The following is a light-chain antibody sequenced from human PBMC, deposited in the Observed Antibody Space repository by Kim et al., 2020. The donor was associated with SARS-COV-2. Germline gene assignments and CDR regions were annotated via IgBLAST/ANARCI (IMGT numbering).Light chain of an antibody. Sequence: VTLSGTETRSDVGVYNYFSWYQQHPGKAPKLMIYDFSKRPSGVPDRFSGSKSGNTASLTISGLQAEDEADYYCCSYAGSYTFEGSVFGGGTQLTVL. CDR1: RSDVGVYNY. J-gene: IGLJ3*02. CDR2: DFS. CDR3: CSYAGSYTFEGSV. V-gene: IGLV2-11*01.